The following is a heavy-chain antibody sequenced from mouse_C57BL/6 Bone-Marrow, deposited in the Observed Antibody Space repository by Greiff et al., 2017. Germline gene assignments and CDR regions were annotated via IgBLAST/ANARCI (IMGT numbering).Heavy chain of an antibody. Sequence: QVQLQQSGAELVRPGTSVKMSCKASGYTFTNYWIGWAKQRPGHGLEWIGDIYPGGGYTNYNEKFKGKATLTADKSSSTAYMQFSSLTSEDSAIYYCARRSNYRARDYWGQGTSVTVSS. J-gene: IGHJ4*01. CDR2: IYPGGGYT. V-gene: IGHV1-63*01. D-gene: IGHD2-5*01. CDR3: ARRSNYRARDY. CDR1: GYTFTNYW.